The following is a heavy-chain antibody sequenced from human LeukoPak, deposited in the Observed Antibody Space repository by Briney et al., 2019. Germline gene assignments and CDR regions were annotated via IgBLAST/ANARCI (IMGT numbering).Heavy chain of an antibody. V-gene: IGHV4-39*07. J-gene: IGHJ4*02. D-gene: IGHD6-13*01. CDR2: IYYSGST. Sequence: PSETLSLTCTVSGGSISSSSYYWGWIRQPPGKGLEWIGSIYYSGSTNYNPSLKSRVTISVDTSKNQFSLKLSSVTAADTAVYYCAIVAAAGDWVVDYWGQGTLVTVSS. CDR3: AIVAAAGDWVVDY. CDR1: GGSISSSSYY.